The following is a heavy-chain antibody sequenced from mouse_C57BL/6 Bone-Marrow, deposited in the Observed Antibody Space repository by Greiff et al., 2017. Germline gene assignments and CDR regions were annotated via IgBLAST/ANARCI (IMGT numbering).Heavy chain of an antibody. CDR3: ARSGAMDY. V-gene: IGHV1-76*01. J-gene: IGHJ4*01. CDR2: IYPGSGNT. D-gene: IGHD3-1*01. CDR1: GYTFTDYY. Sequence: QVQLQQSGAELVRPGASVKLSCKASGYTFTDYYINWVQQRPGQGLEWIARIYPGSGNTYYNEKFKGKATLTAEKSSSTAYMQLSSLTSEDSAVYFCARSGAMDYWGQGTSVTVSS.